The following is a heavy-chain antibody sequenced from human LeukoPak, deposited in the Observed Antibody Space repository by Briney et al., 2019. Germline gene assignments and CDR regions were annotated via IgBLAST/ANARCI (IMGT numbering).Heavy chain of an antibody. CDR1: GYSFATYG. D-gene: IGHD6-13*01. Sequence: ASVKVSCKASGYSFATYGFCWVRQAPGHGLEWMGWISANTGKIDYAQKFQGRVTMTTDTSTSTAYMELRSLRPDDRAVYYCAKVAGDRMDYWGQGTLLTVSS. CDR2: ISANTGKI. V-gene: IGHV1-18*01. J-gene: IGHJ4*02. CDR3: AKVAGDRMDY.